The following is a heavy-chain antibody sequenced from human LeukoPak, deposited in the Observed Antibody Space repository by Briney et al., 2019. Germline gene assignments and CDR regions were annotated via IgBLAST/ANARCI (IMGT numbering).Heavy chain of an antibody. V-gene: IGHV3-64*01. CDR1: GFTFSSYA. Sequence: PGGSLRLSCVASGFTFSSYAMHWVRQAPGKGLEYVSSITTYGDSTDYANSVRGRFTISRDNSKNTLYLQMGSLRAKDMAVYYCARGQGIQLWADVFDIWGQGTMVTVSS. CDR3: ARGQGIQLWADVFDI. CDR2: ITTYGDST. J-gene: IGHJ3*02. D-gene: IGHD5-18*01.